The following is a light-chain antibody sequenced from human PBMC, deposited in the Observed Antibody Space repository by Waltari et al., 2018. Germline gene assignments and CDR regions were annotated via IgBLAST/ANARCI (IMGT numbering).Light chain of an antibody. CDR1: QSVRTN. V-gene: IGKV3-15*01. Sequence: VLLTQSPASLSVSPGATVLLSCRASQSVRTNLVWYQQKAGQAPRTLIYGASTRASGVPSRFSGSGSETDFTLIISSLQSEDAAVYFCQQYYVWPPITFGGGTKLEI. CDR3: QQYYVWPPIT. J-gene: IGKJ4*01. CDR2: GAS.